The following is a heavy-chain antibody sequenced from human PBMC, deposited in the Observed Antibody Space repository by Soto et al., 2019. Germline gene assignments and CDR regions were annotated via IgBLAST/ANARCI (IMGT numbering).Heavy chain of an antibody. V-gene: IGHV1-18*01. D-gene: IGHD5-12*01. J-gene: IGHJ3*02. CDR2: ISPYNGNT. CDR3: ARDQTKWLTDAFDI. CDR1: GYTFVSYG. Sequence: HVQLVQSGAEVKKPGASLKVSCKASGYTFVSYGVTWSRQAPGQGLEWLGWISPYNGNTNYAQKFQGRITMTTDTSTSTGYMDLRSLRTDDTAVYYCARDQTKWLTDAFDIWGQGTMVVVSS.